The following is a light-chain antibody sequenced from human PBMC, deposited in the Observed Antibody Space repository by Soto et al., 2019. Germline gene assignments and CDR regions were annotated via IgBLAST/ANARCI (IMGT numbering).Light chain of an antibody. CDR1: QSTSNW. CDR3: QQYNTYPYT. J-gene: IGKJ2*01. Sequence: DIQMTQSPSTLSASVGDRVSITCRASQSTSNWLAWFQQKPGKAPKLLIYDASTLEGGVPSRFSGRGAGTEFSLTINGLQPDDFATYYCQQYNTYPYTFGQGTKLEIK. CDR2: DAS. V-gene: IGKV1-5*01.